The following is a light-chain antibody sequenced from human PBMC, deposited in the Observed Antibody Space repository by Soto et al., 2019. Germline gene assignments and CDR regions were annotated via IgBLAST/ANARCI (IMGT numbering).Light chain of an antibody. CDR2: GNN. V-gene: IGLV1-40*01. J-gene: IGLJ2*01. Sequence: QSVLTQPPSLSGAPGQSVTISCTGSSSNIGAGYDVHWYQQLPGTAPKLLIYGNNNRPSGVPDRISGSKSGTSASLAITGLQAEDEADYYCQSSDSPLRGSGVVLGGGTKLTVL. CDR1: SSNIGAGYD. CDR3: QSSDSPLRGSGVV.